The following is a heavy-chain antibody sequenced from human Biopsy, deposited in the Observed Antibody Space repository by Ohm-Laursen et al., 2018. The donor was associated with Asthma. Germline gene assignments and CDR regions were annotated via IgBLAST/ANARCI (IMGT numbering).Heavy chain of an antibody. CDR3: VRAVRNEQWLAPFDY. Sequence: SDTLSLTCGVYGGSTSSFYWSWIRQSPEKGLEWMGYVYWTGSTNYNPSLKSRITMSVDTSKNRMFLELTSVTAADTAIYYCVRAVRNEQWLAPFDYWGQGKPVTVSS. J-gene: IGHJ4*02. CDR2: VYWTGST. V-gene: IGHV4-59*07. D-gene: IGHD6-19*01. CDR1: GGSTSSFY.